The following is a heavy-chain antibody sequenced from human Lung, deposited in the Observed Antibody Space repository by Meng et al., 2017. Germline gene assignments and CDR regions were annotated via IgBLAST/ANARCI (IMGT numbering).Heavy chain of an antibody. CDR3: AKYSYGLGDYLDY. CDR2: LSGGGFTT. D-gene: IGHD3-10*01. J-gene: IGHJ4*02. Sequence: EAQLVGAGGGVVQPGGPRSPSCAASGFSFSSYAMSWGRHAPGKGLEWVSALSGGGFTTYYADSVKGRFAISRHNSKNTLYLQMNSLRAEDTALYYCAKYSYGLGDYLDYWGQGALVTVSS. V-gene: IGHV3-23*04. CDR1: GFSFSSYA.